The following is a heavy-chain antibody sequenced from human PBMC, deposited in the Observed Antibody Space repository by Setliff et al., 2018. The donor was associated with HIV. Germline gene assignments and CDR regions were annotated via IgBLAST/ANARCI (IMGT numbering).Heavy chain of an antibody. Sequence: SVKVSCKASGGTFGSYAISWVRQAPGQGLEWLGGIIPIFETTNYAQKFQGRVTITADKSTSTIYMEPSSLRSDDTAVYYCARGQGVHFWGNDAFDIWGQGTMVTVSS. D-gene: IGHD3-16*01. V-gene: IGHV1-69*06. CDR2: IIPIFETT. CDR1: GGTFGSYA. J-gene: IGHJ3*02. CDR3: ARGQGVHFWGNDAFDI.